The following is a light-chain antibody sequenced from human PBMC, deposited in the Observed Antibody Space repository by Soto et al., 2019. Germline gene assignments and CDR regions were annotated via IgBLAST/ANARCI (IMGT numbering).Light chain of an antibody. CDR1: QTISSR. CDR2: DAS. V-gene: IGKV1-5*01. Sequence: DIQMTQSPSSLSASVGDRVSITCRASQTISSRLAWYQQKPGKAPKLLIYDASSLQSGVPSRFSGSGSGTEFALTISSLQPDDFATYYCQQYNTYSWTFGPGTKVDIK. CDR3: QQYNTYSWT. J-gene: IGKJ1*01.